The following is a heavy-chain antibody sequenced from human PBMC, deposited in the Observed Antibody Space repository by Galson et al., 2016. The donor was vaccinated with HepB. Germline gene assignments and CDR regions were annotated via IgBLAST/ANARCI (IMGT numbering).Heavy chain of an antibody. J-gene: IGHJ3*01. Sequence: PALVKPTQTLTLTCTFSGFSLITSGMSVNWIRQPPGRALEWLALIDWDNRKFYSTSLQTRLTISKDTSKDQVVLTMTNMDPVDTATYFCARMSNFGRGGGNTGIDGFDVWGQGTTVTVSS. CDR3: ARMSNFGRGGGNTGIDGFDV. D-gene: IGHD3-10*01. CDR2: IDWDNRK. CDR1: GFSLITSGMS. V-gene: IGHV2-70*01.